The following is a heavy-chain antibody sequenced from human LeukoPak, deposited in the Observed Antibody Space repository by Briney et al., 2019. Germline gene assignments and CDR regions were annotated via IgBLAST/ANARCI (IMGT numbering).Heavy chain of an antibody. CDR3: ARGSHLNSSSWYGGNDY. Sequence: GGSLRLSCAASGFTFSSYEMNWVCQAPGKGLEWVSYISSSGSTIYYADSVKGRFTISRDNAKNSLYLQMNSLRAEDTAVYYCARGSHLNSSSWYGGNDYWGQGTLVTVSS. CDR1: GFTFSSYE. CDR2: ISSSGSTI. J-gene: IGHJ4*02. D-gene: IGHD6-13*01. V-gene: IGHV3-48*03.